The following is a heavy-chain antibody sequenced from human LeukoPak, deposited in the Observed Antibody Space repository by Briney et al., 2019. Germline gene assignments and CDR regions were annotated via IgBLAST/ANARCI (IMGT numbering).Heavy chain of an antibody. D-gene: IGHD5-24*01. CDR3: ARSSGPNTEGDGYPIGGDY. CDR1: GYTFRSYA. V-gene: IGHV3-30*04. J-gene: IGHJ4*02. CDR2: ISYDGGRK. Sequence: GGSLRLSCAASGYTFRSYAMHWVRQAPGKGLDWVAVISYDGGRKYYADSVKGRFTVSRDNSRNTLYLQMNSLRAEDTAVYYCARSSGPNTEGDGYPIGGDYWGQGTLVTVSS.